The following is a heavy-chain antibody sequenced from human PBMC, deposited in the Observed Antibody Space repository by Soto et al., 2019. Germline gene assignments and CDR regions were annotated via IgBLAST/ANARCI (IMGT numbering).Heavy chain of an antibody. Sequence: QITWKESGPTLVKPTQTLTLTCAFSGFPLSTSGVGVRGIRQPPGKALEWLALIYWDDDKRYSPSLTSRLNITKVTSKTQVVLTMTNVDPVDTATYYCARTRDYSVNGMDVWGQGTTVTVSS. J-gene: IGHJ6*02. CDR3: ARTRDYSVNGMDV. CDR2: IYWDDDK. D-gene: IGHD4-4*01. V-gene: IGHV2-5*02. CDR1: GFPLSTSGVG.